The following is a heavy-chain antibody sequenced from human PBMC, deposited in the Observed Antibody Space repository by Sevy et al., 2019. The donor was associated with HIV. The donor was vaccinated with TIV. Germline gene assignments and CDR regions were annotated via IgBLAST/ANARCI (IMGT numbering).Heavy chain of an antibody. V-gene: IGHV4-4*07. CDR3: ARDRGGGDCSGGSCYFDYSYYYGMDV. J-gene: IGHJ6*02. CDR1: GDSISGYY. D-gene: IGHD2-15*01. CDR2: IFSSGTT. Sequence: SETLSLTCTVSGDSISGYYWNWIRQPAGKGLEGIGRIFSSGTTNYNPSLKGRVTMSIDTSKNQFSLRLRSVTAADSAVYYCARDRGGGDCSGGSCYFDYSYYYGMDVWGQGTTVTVSS.